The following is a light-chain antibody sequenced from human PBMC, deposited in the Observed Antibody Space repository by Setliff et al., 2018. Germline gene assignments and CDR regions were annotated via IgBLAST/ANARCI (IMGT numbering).Light chain of an antibody. V-gene: IGLV2-14*03. J-gene: IGLJ2*01. Sequence: QSALTQPASVSGSPGQSITIACTGLSSDVSDYNFVPWYQQHPGKAPKLIISDANNRPSGISNRFSGSKSGNTASLTISGLQPEDEADYYCSSNTNSDTLFVFGGGTKVTVL. CDR1: SSDVSDYNF. CDR3: SSNTNSDTLFV. CDR2: DAN.